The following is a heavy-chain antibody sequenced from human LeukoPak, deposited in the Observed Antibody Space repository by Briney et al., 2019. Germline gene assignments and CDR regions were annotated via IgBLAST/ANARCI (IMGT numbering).Heavy chain of an antibody. CDR3: ERHARHAPFDY. CDR2: IYHSEST. Sequence: SETLSLTYAVSGYSLSSGYYWGWIRQPPGKGLEWIGSIYHSESTYYDPSLKPGVTISVQTTKSQSSRELSSVTAADTAVYYCERHARHAPFDYWGQGTLVTVYS. J-gene: IGHJ4*02. CDR1: GYSLSSGYY. V-gene: IGHV4-38-2*01. D-gene: IGHD2-2*01.